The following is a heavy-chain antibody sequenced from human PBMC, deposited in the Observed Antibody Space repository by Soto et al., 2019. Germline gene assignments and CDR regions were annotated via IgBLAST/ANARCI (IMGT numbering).Heavy chain of an antibody. V-gene: IGHV4-31*03. D-gene: IGHD3-22*01. CDR2: IYYSGST. CDR1: GGSISSGGYY. CDR3: ARANYYDSSGYWYYFDY. Sequence: SETLSLTCTVSGGSISSGGYYWSWIRQHPGKGLEWIGYIYYSGSTYYNPSLKSRVTISVDTSKNQFSLKLSSVTAADTAVYYCARANYYDSSGYWYYFDYWGQGTLVTVSS. J-gene: IGHJ4*02.